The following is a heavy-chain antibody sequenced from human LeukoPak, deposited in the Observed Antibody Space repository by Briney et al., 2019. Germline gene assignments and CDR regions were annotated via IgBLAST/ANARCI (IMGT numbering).Heavy chain of an antibody. V-gene: IGHV1-69*04. CDR3: ARSVVGDLLDY. J-gene: IGHJ4*02. D-gene: IGHD4-17*01. Sequence: SVKVSCKASGGTFSSYAISWVRQAPGQGLEWMGRIIPILGIANYAQKFQGRVTITADKSTSTAYMELSSLRSGDTAVYYCARSVVGDLLDYWGQGTLVTVSS. CDR2: IIPILGIA. CDR1: GGTFSSYA.